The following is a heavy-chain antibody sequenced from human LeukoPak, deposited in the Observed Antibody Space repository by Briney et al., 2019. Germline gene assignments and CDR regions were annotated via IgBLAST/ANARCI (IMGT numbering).Heavy chain of an antibody. D-gene: IGHD3-10*01. CDR1: GYSISSGYY. J-gene: IGHJ4*02. Sequence: PSKTLSLTCTVSGYSISSGYYWGWIRQPPGKGLEWIGSIYHSGSTYYNPSLKSRVTISVDTSKNQFSLKLSSVTAADTAVYYCATELWFGEYYFDYWGQGTLVTVSS. CDR2: IYHSGST. V-gene: IGHV4-38-2*02. CDR3: ATELWFGEYYFDY.